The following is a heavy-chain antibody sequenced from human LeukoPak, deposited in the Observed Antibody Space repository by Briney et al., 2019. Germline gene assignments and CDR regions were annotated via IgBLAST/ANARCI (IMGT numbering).Heavy chain of an antibody. V-gene: IGHV3-48*03. CDR1: GVTFSSYW. J-gene: IGHJ4*02. CDR3: ARSARLMKGVVEVTALDD. D-gene: IGHD3-3*01. CDR2: RSSSGSAF. Sequence: GGSLRLSCAASGVTFSSYWMGWVRQAPGRGLEWIAYRSSSGSAFSYADSVKGRFTIARDNAKNSVYLEMNSLRADDTAVYYCARSARLMKGVVEVTALDDWGQGTLVTVSS.